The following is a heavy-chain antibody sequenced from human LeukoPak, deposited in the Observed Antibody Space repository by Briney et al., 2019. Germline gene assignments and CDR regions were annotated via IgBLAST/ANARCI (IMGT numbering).Heavy chain of an antibody. J-gene: IGHJ5*02. D-gene: IGHD2-2*01. CDR2: IYHSGST. Sequence: SETLSLTCAVSGGSISSSNWWSWVRPPPGKGLEWIGEIYHSGSTNYNPSLKSRVTISVDKSKNQFSLKLSSVTAADTAVYYCARHQTPVVPAAGRQPTNWFDPWGQGTLVTVSS. CDR3: ARHQTPVVPAAGRQPTNWFDP. CDR1: GGSISSSNW. V-gene: IGHV4-4*02.